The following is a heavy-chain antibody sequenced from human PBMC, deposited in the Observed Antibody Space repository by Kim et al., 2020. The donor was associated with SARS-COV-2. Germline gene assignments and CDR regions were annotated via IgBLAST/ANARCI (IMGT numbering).Heavy chain of an antibody. D-gene: IGHD4-17*01. Sequence: KFQGRVTMTRNTSISTAYMELSSLRSEDTAVYYCARVVVDLWYGDYGIDYWGQGTLVTVSS. CDR3: ARVVVDLWYGDYGIDY. J-gene: IGHJ4*02. V-gene: IGHV1-8*01.